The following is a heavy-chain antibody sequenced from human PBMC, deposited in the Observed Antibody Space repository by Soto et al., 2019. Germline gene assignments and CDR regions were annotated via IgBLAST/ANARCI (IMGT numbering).Heavy chain of an antibody. D-gene: IGHD6-13*01. V-gene: IGHV3-11*06. Sequence: QVQLVESGGGLVKPGGSLRLSCAASGFTFSDYYMSWIRQAPGKGLEWVSYISSSSSYTNYADSVKGRFTISRDNAKNSRYLQMNSLRAEDTAVYYCARYSSSWYESFVDYWGQGTLVTVSS. CDR1: GFTFSDYY. J-gene: IGHJ4*02. CDR3: ARYSSSWYESFVDY. CDR2: ISSSSSYT.